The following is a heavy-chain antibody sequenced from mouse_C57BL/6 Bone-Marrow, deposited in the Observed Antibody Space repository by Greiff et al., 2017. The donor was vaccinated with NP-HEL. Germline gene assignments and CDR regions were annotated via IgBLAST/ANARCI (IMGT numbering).Heavy chain of an antibody. J-gene: IGHJ2*01. CDR3: ATTVVATHYFDY. CDR1: GYTFTSYW. CDR2: IDPSDSYT. V-gene: IGHV1-50*01. Sequence: QVQLQQPGAELVKPGASVKLSCKASGYTFTSYWMQWVKQRPGQGLEWIGEIDPSDSYTNYNQKFKGKATLTVDTSSSTAYMQLSSLTSEDSAVYYCATTVVATHYFDYWGQGTTLTVSS. D-gene: IGHD1-1*01.